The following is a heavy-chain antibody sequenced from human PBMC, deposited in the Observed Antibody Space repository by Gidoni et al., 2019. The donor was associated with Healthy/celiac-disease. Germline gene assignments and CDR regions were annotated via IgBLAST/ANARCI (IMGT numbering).Heavy chain of an antibody. CDR2: ISWDGGST. Sequence: EVQLVESGGVVVQPGGSLRLSCAASGFTFDDYTMHWVRQAPGKGLEWVSLISWDGGSTYYADSVKGRFTISRDNSKNSLYLQMNSLRTEDTALYYCAKDLTAGIAAAEIGNWGQGTLVTVSS. V-gene: IGHV3-43*01. CDR1: GFTFDDYT. D-gene: IGHD6-13*01. J-gene: IGHJ4*02. CDR3: AKDLTAGIAAAEIGN.